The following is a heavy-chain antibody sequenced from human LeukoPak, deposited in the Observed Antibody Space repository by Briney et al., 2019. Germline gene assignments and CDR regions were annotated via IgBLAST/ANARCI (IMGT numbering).Heavy chain of an antibody. D-gene: IGHD6-6*01. CDR2: ISGSGDTT. J-gene: IGHJ4*02. CDR1: SFTFSTFA. CDR3: AKDYSSSF. V-gene: IGHV3-23*01. Sequence: GGSLRLSCTVSSFTFSTFAMSWVRQAPGKGLEWVAGISGSGDTTYYAESVKGRFTISRDNSRTTLYLQMNRLRAEDTAIYYCAKDYSSSFWGQGTLVTVSS.